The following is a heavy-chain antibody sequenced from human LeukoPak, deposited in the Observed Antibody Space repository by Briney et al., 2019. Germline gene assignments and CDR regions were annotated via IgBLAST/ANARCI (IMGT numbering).Heavy chain of an antibody. Sequence: SETLSLTCTVSGDSLRTYYWSWIRQPPGKGLDWIGNTYYSGSTNSNPSLKSRVTISLDMSKSQFSLKLSSVTAADTAVYYCARRSFGSGSNYFYGMDVWGQGTTVTVSS. CDR1: GDSLRTYY. J-gene: IGHJ6*02. CDR2: TYYSGST. D-gene: IGHD3-10*01. V-gene: IGHV4-59*08. CDR3: ARRSFGSGSNYFYGMDV.